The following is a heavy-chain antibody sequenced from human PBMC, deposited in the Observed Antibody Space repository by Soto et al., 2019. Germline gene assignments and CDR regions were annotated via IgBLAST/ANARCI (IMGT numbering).Heavy chain of an antibody. CDR3: ATVDMKYQPPYYFDY. D-gene: IGHD2-2*01. J-gene: IGHJ4*02. V-gene: IGHV1-24*01. Sequence: ASVKVSCKVSGYTLTELSMHWVRQAPGKGLEWMGGFDPEDGETIYAQKFQGRVTMTEDTSTDTAYMELSSLRSEDTAVYYCATVDMKYQPPYYFDYWGQGTLVTVSS. CDR1: GYTLTELS. CDR2: FDPEDGET.